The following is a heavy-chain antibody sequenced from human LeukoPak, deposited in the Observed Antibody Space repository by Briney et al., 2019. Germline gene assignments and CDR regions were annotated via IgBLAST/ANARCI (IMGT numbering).Heavy chain of an antibody. CDR1: GRSISSGGYY. Sequence: PSETLSLTCTVSGRSISSGGYYWIWIRRHPGKGLEWIGYIYYSGSTYYNPSLKSRVTISVDTSKNQFSLKLSSVTAADTAVYYCARDMPDDPFDSWGQGTMVTVSS. CDR3: ARDMPDDPFDS. V-gene: IGHV4-31*03. D-gene: IGHD2-2*01. J-gene: IGHJ3*02. CDR2: IYYSGST.